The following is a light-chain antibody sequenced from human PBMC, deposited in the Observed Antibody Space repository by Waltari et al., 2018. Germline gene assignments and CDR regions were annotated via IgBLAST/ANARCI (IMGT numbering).Light chain of an antibody. CDR3: QAWDSSTTTYV. V-gene: IGLV3-1*01. CDR1: KFGDKD. Sequence: SSELTQPPSVSVSPGQTAGITCPGGKFGDKDACWYQQKPGQSPVLVIYQDSKRPSGIPELFSGSNAWNTAALTISGTQAMDEADYHCQAWDSSTTTYVFGTRTKVTAL. J-gene: IGLJ1*01. CDR2: QDS.